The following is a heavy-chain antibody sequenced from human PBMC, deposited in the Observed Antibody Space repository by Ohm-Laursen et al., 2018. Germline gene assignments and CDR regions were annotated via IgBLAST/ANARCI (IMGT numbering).Heavy chain of an antibody. V-gene: IGHV3-23*01. D-gene: IGHD3-10*01. CDR2: ISGDGGRK. CDR3: ARTFRDCYYYGMDV. Sequence: SLRLSCAASGFTFSSYSMNWVRQAPGKGLEWVSTISGDGGRKHYYADSVKGRFTISRDDSKNTLYLQMNSLRAEDTAVYYCARTFRDCYYYGMDVWGQGTTVTVSS. CDR1: GFTFSSYS. J-gene: IGHJ6*02.